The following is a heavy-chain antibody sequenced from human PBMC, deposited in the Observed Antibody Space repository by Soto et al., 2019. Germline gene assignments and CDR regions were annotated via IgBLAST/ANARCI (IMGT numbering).Heavy chain of an antibody. CDR1: GGTFSSYT. J-gene: IGHJ4*02. Sequence: SVKVSCKASGGTFSSYTISWVRQAPGQGLEWMGRIIPILGIANYAQKFQGRVTITADKSTSTAYMELSSLRSEDTAVYYCASGHSSSWYLYWGQGTLVTVSS. CDR3: ASGHSSSWYLY. CDR2: IIPILGIA. V-gene: IGHV1-69*02. D-gene: IGHD6-13*01.